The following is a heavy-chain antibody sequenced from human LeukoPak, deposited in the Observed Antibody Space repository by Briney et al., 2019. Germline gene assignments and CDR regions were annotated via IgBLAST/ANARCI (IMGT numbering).Heavy chain of an antibody. Sequence: SVKVSCKASGFTFTRSALQWVRQARGQRLEWIGWIVVGSGNTNYAQKFQERVSITRDMTTSTAYMELSSLRSEDTAVYYCAALVDYYDSSGYYVDYWGQGTLVTVSS. D-gene: IGHD3-22*01. CDR1: GFTFTRSA. J-gene: IGHJ4*02. V-gene: IGHV1-58*01. CDR3: AALVDYYDSSGYYVDY. CDR2: IVVGSGNT.